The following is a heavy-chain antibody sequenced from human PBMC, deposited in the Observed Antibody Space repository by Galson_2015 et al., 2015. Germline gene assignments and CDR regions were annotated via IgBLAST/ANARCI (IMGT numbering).Heavy chain of an antibody. D-gene: IGHD3-22*01. J-gene: IGHJ4*02. V-gene: IGHV3-7*01. CDR3: ARRFKTSSGYLPNFDY. CDR2: IKQDGSEK. CDR1: GFTFSSYW. Sequence: SPRLSCAASGFTFSSYWMSWVRQAPGKGLEWVANIKQDGSEKYYVDSVKGRFTISRDNAKNSLYLQMNSLRAEDTAVYYCARRFKTSSGYLPNFDYWGQGTLVTVSS.